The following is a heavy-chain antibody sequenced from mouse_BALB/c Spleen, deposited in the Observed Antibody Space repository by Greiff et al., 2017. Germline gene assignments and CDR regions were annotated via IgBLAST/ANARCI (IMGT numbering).Heavy chain of an antibody. D-gene: IGHD2-1*01. CDR1: GFNIKDTY. CDR2: IDPANGNT. CDR3: ACYGNYGECFDY. J-gene: IGHJ2*01. Sequence: EVQLQQSGAELVKPGASVKLSCTASGFNIKDTYMHWVKQRPEQGLEWIGRIDPANGNTKYDPKFQGKATITADTSSNTASLQLSSLTSEDTAVYYCACYGNYGECFDYWGQGTTLTVSS. V-gene: IGHV14-3*02.